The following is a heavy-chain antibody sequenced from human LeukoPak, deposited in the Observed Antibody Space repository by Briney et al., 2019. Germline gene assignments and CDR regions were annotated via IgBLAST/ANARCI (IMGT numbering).Heavy chain of an antibody. CDR1: GCSFTNYW. Sequence: GESLKISCKGSGCSFTNYWIAWVRQMPGKGLEWMGIIYPGDSDTRYSPSFQGQVTISADKSISTAYLQWSSLKASDTAMYYCARRDTSMAYFDYWGQGTLVTVSS. CDR3: ARRDTSMAYFDY. CDR2: IYPGDSDT. D-gene: IGHD5-18*01. V-gene: IGHV5-51*01. J-gene: IGHJ4*02.